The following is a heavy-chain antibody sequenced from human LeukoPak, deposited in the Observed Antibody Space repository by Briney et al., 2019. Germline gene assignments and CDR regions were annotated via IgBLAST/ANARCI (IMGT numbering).Heavy chain of an antibody. D-gene: IGHD3-10*01. CDR3: ARQGTMTRGGYWLDP. CDR1: GASINTSNFY. CDR2: IFYTGRA. Sequence: SETLSLTCTVSGASINTSNFYWAWIRQPPGQGLESIGSIFYTGRAYSNASLNSRVTISVDTSKNQFSLKLISGTAADTAVYYCARQGTMTRGGYWLDPWGQGTLVTVSS. V-gene: IGHV4-39*01. J-gene: IGHJ5*02.